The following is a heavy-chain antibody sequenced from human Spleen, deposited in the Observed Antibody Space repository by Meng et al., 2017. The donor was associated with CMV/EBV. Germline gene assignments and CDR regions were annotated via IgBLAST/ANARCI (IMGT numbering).Heavy chain of an antibody. CDR3: ARGGYCSSSSCSPPDH. V-gene: IGHV1-18*01. CDR2: ISGYNGRT. Sequence: GYPFLSYGLSWVRQAPGKGLEWMGWISGYNGRTNYAQSFQGRLTLTTDTSTSTAYMELRDLGSVDTAVYYCARGGYCSSSSCSPPDHWGQGTLVTVSS. CDR1: GYPFLSYG. D-gene: IGHD2-2*01. J-gene: IGHJ4*02.